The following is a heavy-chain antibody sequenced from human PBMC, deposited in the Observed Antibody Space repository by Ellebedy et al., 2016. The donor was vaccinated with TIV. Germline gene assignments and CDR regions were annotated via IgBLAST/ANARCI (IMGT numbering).Heavy chain of an antibody. CDR3: ARVPYDILTGYPNNWFDP. D-gene: IGHD3-9*01. CDR2: IIPIFGTA. J-gene: IGHJ5*02. CDR1: GGTFSSYA. Sequence: ASVKVSCKASGGTFSSYAISWVRQAPGQGLEWMGGIIPIFGTANYAQKFQGRVTITADESTSTAYMELSSLRSEDTAVYYCARVPYDILTGYPNNWFDPWGQGTLVTVSS. V-gene: IGHV1-69*13.